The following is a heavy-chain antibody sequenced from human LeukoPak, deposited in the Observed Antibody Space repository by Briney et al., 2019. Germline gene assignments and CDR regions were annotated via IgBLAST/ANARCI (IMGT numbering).Heavy chain of an antibody. V-gene: IGHV3-74*01. CDR3: ATEDYGDYGLDY. Sequence: PGGSLRLSCAASGFTFSSYWMHWVRQAPGKRLVWVSRINSDGSSTSYADSVKGRFTISRDNAKNTLYLQMNSLRAEDTAVYYCATEDYGDYGLDYWGQGTLVTVSS. J-gene: IGHJ4*02. CDR1: GFTFSSYW. D-gene: IGHD4-17*01. CDR2: INSDGSST.